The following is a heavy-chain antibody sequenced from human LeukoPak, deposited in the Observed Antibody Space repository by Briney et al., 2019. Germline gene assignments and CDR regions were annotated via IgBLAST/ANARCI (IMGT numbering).Heavy chain of an antibody. D-gene: IGHD3-10*01. V-gene: IGHV4-38-2*02. Sequence: SETLSLTCTVSGYSISSGYYWTWIRQPPGQGLAWIGTIYHSGTTYYNPSLKSRVTISVDTSKNQFSLRLTSVTAADTAVYYCARVLGYGSGSCVAYWGQGTLVTVSS. J-gene: IGHJ4*02. CDR3: ARVLGYGSGSCVAY. CDR2: IYHSGTT. CDR1: GYSISSGYY.